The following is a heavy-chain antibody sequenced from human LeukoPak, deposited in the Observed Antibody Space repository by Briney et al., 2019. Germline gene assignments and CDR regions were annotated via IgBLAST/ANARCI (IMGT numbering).Heavy chain of an antibody. V-gene: IGHV1-46*01. CDR1: GYTFTSYY. J-gene: IGHJ6*02. Sequence: ASVKVSCKASGYTFTSYYMHWVRQAPGQGLEWMGIINPSGGSTSYARKFQGRVTMTRDTSTSTVYMELSSLRSEDTAVYYCASPSNYYDSSGYSYPGYYYYGMDVWGQGTTVTVSS. CDR3: ASPSNYYDSSGYSYPGYYYYGMDV. CDR2: INPSGGST. D-gene: IGHD3-22*01.